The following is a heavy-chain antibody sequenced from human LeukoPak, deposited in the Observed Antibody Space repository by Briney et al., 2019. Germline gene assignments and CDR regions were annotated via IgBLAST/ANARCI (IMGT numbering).Heavy chain of an antibody. CDR1: GFTFSSYG. V-gene: IGHV3-33*01. CDR2: IWYDGSNK. Sequence: PGRSLRLSCAASGFTFSSYGMHWVRQAPGKGLEWVAVIWYDGSNKYYADSVKGRFTISRDNSKNTLYLQMNSLRAEDTAMYYCARDGDTAMDYWGQGTLVTVSS. D-gene: IGHD5-18*01. CDR3: ARDGDTAMDY. J-gene: IGHJ4*02.